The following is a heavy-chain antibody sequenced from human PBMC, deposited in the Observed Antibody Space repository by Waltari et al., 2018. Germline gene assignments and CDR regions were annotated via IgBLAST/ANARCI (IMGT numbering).Heavy chain of an antibody. CDR1: GGPFSSYT. Sequence: QVQLVQSGAEVKKPGSSVKVSCKASGGPFSSYTISWLRQAPAQGLEWMGRIIPILGIANYAQKFQGRVTITADKSTSTAYMELSSLRSEDTAVYYCARSSAAEDYYYYYGMDVWGQGTTVTVSS. J-gene: IGHJ6*02. V-gene: IGHV1-69*02. CDR2: IIPILGIA. CDR3: ARSSAAEDYYYYYGMDV. D-gene: IGHD6-13*01.